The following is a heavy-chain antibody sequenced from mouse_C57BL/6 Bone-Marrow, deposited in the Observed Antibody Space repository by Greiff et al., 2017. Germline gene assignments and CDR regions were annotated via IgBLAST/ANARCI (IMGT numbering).Heavy chain of an antibody. Sequence: VKLQQPGAELVKPGASVKLSCKASGYTFTNYWMHWVKQRPGQGLEWIGMMHPNGGSPDYNEKFKSEATLTVDTSSSTAYMELHSLTSEDSAVYFCARLEFDGSSGDWYFDVWGTGTTVTVSS. J-gene: IGHJ1*03. CDR3: ARLEFDGSSGDWYFDV. CDR2: MHPNGGSP. CDR1: GYTFTNYW. V-gene: IGHV1-64*01. D-gene: IGHD1-1*01.